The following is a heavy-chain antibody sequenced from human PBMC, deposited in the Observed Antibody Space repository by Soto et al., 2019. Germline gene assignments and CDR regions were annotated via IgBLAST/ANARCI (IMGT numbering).Heavy chain of an antibody. CDR1: GFTFSSYA. D-gene: IGHD1-26*01. CDR2: ISDRGGST. V-gene: IGHV3-23*01. Sequence: GGSLRLSCAASGFTFSSYAMSWVRQAPGKGLEWVSSISDRGGSTHYADSVKGRFTISRDNSRNTLYLQMHSLGAEDTAVYHCAKDWYSGRFGQFDYWGQGTLVTVSS. J-gene: IGHJ4*02. CDR3: AKDWYSGRFGQFDY.